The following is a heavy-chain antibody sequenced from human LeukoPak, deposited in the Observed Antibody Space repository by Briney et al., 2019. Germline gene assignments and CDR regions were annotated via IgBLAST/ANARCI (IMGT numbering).Heavy chain of an antibody. V-gene: IGHV3-23*01. CDR2: ISGSGGST. Sequence: PGGSLRLSCVASGFTFSSYGMSWVRQAPGKGLEWVSAISGSGGSTYYADSVKGRFTISRDNSKNTLYLQMNSLRAEDTAVYYCAKDLDSSGLFDYWGQGTLVTVSS. J-gene: IGHJ4*02. CDR3: AKDLDSSGLFDY. D-gene: IGHD3-22*01. CDR1: GFTFSSYG.